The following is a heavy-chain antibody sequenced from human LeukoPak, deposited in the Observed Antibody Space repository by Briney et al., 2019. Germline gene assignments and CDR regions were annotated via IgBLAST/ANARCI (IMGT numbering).Heavy chain of an antibody. Sequence: SETLSLTCAVYGGSFSGYYWSWIRQPPGKGLEWIGEINHSGSTNYNPSLKSRVTISVDTSKNQFSLKLSSVTAADTAVYYCARGPIGHCSSTSCYRPRSHYYYYGMDVWGQGTTVTVSS. J-gene: IGHJ6*02. D-gene: IGHD2-2*02. V-gene: IGHV4-34*01. CDR1: GGSFSGYY. CDR2: INHSGST. CDR3: ARGPIGHCSSTSCYRPRSHYYYYGMDV.